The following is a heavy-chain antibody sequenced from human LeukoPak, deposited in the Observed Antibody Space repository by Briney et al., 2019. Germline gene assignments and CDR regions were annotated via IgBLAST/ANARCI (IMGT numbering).Heavy chain of an antibody. CDR3: ARDSIAVAGTSRY. J-gene: IGHJ4*02. D-gene: IGHD6-19*01. V-gene: IGHV3-21*01. CDR2: ISSSSRYI. Sequence: GGSLRLSCAASGFTFSSYSMNWVRQAPGKGLEWVSSISSSSRYIYYADSVKGRFTISRDNAKNSLYLQMNSLRAEDTAVYYCARDSIAVAGTSRYWGQGTLVTVSS. CDR1: GFTFSSYS.